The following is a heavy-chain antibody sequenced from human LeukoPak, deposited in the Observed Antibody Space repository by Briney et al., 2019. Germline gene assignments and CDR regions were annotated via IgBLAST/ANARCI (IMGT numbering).Heavy chain of an antibody. D-gene: IGHD3-3*01. V-gene: IGHV3-49*04. CDR2: IRSKAYGGTT. Sequence: GGSLRLSCTAPGFTFGDYAMSWVRQAPGKGLEWVGFIRSKAYGGTTEYAASVKGRFTISRDDSKSIAYLQMNSLKTEDTAVHYCTRDQYDFWSGYPGIDYWGQGTLVTVSS. CDR3: TRDQYDFWSGYPGIDY. J-gene: IGHJ4*02. CDR1: GFTFGDYA.